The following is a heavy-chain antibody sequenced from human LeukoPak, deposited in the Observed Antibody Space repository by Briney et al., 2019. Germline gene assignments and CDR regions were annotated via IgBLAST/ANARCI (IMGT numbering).Heavy chain of an antibody. CDR2: INHSGST. CDR3: ARGGQQLAYYYYYGMDV. Sequence: SETLSLTCAVYGGSFSGYYWSWIRQPPGRGLECIGEINHSGSTNYNPSLKSRVTISVDTSKNQFSLKLSSVTAADTAVYYCARGGQQLAYYYYYGMDVWGQGTTVTVSS. CDR1: GGSFSGYY. V-gene: IGHV4-34*01. D-gene: IGHD6-13*01. J-gene: IGHJ6*02.